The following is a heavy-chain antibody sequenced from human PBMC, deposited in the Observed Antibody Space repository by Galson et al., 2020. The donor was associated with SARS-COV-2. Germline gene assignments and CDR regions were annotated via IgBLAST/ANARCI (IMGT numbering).Heavy chain of an antibody. V-gene: IGHV3-23*01. Sequence: PGGSLRLSCAASGFTFSSYAMSWVRQAPGKGLEWVSAISGSGGSTYYADSVKGRFTISRDNSKNTLYLQMNSLRAEDTAVYYCAKDLLGIAAAGTSIPDYWGQGTLVTVSS. CDR3: AKDLLGIAAAGTSIPDY. J-gene: IGHJ4*02. CDR2: ISGSGGST. D-gene: IGHD6-13*01. CDR1: GFTFSSYA.